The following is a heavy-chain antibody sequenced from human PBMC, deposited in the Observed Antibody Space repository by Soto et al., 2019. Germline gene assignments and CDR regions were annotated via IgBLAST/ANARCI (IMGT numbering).Heavy chain of an antibody. V-gene: IGHV4-34*01. D-gene: IGHD3-10*01. CDR1: GGSFSGYY. CDR3: ARGAYYGSGSYYSIGQYYYYYGMDV. Sequence: SETLSLTCAVYGGSFSGYYWSWIRQPPGKGLEWIGEINHSGSTNYNPSLKSRVTISVDTSKNQFSLKLSSVTAADTAVYYCARGAYYGSGSYYSIGQYYYYYGMDVWGQGTTVTVSS. CDR2: INHSGST. J-gene: IGHJ6*02.